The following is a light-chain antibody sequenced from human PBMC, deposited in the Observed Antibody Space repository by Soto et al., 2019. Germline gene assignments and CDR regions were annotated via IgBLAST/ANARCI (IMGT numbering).Light chain of an antibody. V-gene: IGKV1-27*01. CDR2: AAS. Sequence: DIQMTQSPSSLSASVGDRVTITCRASQGISNYLAWYQQKPGKVPKLLIYAASTLQSGAPSRFSGSVSGTDFTLTIISLQPEDVATYYCQKYNGAPWTFGQGTKVEIE. CDR1: QGISNY. J-gene: IGKJ1*01. CDR3: QKYNGAPWT.